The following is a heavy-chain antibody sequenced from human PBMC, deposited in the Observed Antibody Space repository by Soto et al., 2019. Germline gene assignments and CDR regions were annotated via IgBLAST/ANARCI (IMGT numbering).Heavy chain of an antibody. CDR2: IYSTWST. V-gene: IGHV4-39*01. CDR3: PRSSRLGTEV. CDR1: GGSIRSSSY. Sequence: HLQPQESGPGLVKPSETLSLTCSVSGGSIRSSSYWGWTRHPPEKGLKWIGGIYSTWSTYYKPSLKSAVVIPVDTSKNPFALSLISVTAAVTAGFYCPRSSRLGTEVRCQGTAVTVPS. D-gene: IGHD6-13*01. J-gene: IGHJ6*02.